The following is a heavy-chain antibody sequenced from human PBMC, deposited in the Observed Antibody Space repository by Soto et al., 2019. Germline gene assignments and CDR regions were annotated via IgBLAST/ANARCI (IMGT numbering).Heavy chain of an antibody. CDR1: GFTFSSYE. CDR3: ARNDYGGPDYYYGLDV. Sequence: GSLRLSCAASGFTFSSYEMNWVRQAPGKGLEWVSYISSSGSTIYYADSVKGRFTISRDNVKNSLYLQMNSLGAEDTAVYYCARNDYGGPDYYYGLDVWGQGTTVTVS. CDR2: ISSSGSTI. J-gene: IGHJ6*02. D-gene: IGHD4-17*01. V-gene: IGHV3-48*03.